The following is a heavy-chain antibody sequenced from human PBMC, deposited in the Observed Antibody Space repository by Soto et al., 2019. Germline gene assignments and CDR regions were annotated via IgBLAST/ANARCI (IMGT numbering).Heavy chain of an antibody. CDR1: GYTFTSYG. V-gene: IGHV1-18*01. Sequence: GASVKVSCKASGYTFTSYGISWVRQAPGQGLEWMGWISAYNGNTNYAQKLQGRVTMTTDTSTSTAYKELRSLRSDDTAVYYCARDVVVVAATLDYWGQGTLVTVSS. D-gene: IGHD2-15*01. CDR2: ISAYNGNT. CDR3: ARDVVVVAATLDY. J-gene: IGHJ4*02.